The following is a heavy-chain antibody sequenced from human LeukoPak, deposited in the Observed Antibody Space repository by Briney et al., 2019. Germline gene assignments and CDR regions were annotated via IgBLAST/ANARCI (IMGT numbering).Heavy chain of an antibody. D-gene: IGHD3-10*01. V-gene: IGHV3-48*02. Sequence: GGSLRLSCAASGFTFSIHGMNWVRQAPGKGLEWVSYIVNSGGTVYYTDSVQGRFTISRDNARNSLFLQMNSLRDEDTAVYYCARVGRGVYGMDVWGQGTTVTVSS. CDR2: IVNSGGTV. CDR3: ARVGRGVYGMDV. J-gene: IGHJ6*02. CDR1: GFTFSIHG.